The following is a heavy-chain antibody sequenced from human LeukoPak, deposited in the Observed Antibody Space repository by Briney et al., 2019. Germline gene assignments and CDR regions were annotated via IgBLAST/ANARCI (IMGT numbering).Heavy chain of an antibody. CDR3: AREGRYCSSTSCYRSWFDP. CDR1: GGSFSGYY. CDR2: INHSGST. J-gene: IGHJ5*02. Sequence: SETPSLTCAVYGGSFSGYYWSWIRQPPGKGLEWIGEINHSGSTNYNPSLKSRVTISVDTSKNQFSLKLSSVTAADTAVYYCAREGRYCSSTSCYRSWFDPWGQGTLVTVSS. D-gene: IGHD2-2*02. V-gene: IGHV4-34*01.